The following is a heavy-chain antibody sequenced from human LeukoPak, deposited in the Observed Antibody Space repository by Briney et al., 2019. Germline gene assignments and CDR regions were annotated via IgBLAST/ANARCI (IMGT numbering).Heavy chain of an antibody. V-gene: IGHV1-69*13. CDR2: IIPIFGTA. CDR1: GGTFSSYA. CDR3: ARSRHYYDSSGYPPELGY. Sequence: SVKVSCKASGGTFSSYAISWVRQAPGQGLEWMGGIIPIFGTANYAQKFQGRVTITADESTSTAYMELSSLRSGDTAVYYCARSRHYYDSSGYPPELGYWGQGTLVTVSS. J-gene: IGHJ4*02. D-gene: IGHD3-22*01.